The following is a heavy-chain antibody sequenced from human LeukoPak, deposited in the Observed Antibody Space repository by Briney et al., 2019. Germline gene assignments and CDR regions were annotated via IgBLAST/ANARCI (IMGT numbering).Heavy chain of an antibody. D-gene: IGHD6-19*01. J-gene: IGHJ3*02. Sequence: SETLSLTCTVSGGSISSGSYYWSWIRQPAGKGLEWIGRIYTSGSTNYNPSLKSRVTMSVDTSKNQFSLKLSSVTAADTAVYYCARHKYSSGWPPEGAFDIWGQGTMVTVSS. CDR3: ARHKYSSGWPPEGAFDI. V-gene: IGHV4-61*02. CDR2: IYTSGST. CDR1: GGSISSGSYY.